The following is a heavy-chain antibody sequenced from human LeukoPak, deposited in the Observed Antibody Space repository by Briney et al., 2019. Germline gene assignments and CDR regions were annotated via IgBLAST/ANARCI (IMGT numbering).Heavy chain of an antibody. CDR1: GFTFSSYA. CDR3: ARGDLPQDSSGWYVRGTTAKY. D-gene: IGHD6-19*01. J-gene: IGHJ4*02. Sequence: HPGGSLRLSCAASGFTFSSYAMHWVRQAPGKGLEWVAVISYDGSNKYYADSVKGRFTISRDNSKNTLYLQMNSLRAEDTAVYYCARGDLPQDSSGWYVRGTTAKYWGQGTLVTVSS. V-gene: IGHV3-30-3*01. CDR2: ISYDGSNK.